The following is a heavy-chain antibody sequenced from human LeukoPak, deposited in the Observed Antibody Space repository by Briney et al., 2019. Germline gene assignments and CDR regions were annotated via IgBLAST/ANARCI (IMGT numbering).Heavy chain of an antibody. J-gene: IGHJ4*02. Sequence: GGSLRLSCAASGSAFSSYAVHWVRQAPGKGLECVAVISHDGSKKYYADFVKGRFTISRDNSKNTLYLHMNSLIPEDTAVYFCAKDWKFYYVSGSFFPDNWGQGTLVTVSS. D-gene: IGHD3-10*01. V-gene: IGHV3-30-3*01. CDR3: AKDWKFYYVSGSFFPDN. CDR2: ISHDGSKK. CDR1: GSAFSSYA.